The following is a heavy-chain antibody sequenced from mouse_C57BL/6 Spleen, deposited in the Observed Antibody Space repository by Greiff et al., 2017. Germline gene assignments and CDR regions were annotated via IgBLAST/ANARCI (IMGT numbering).Heavy chain of an antibody. Sequence: QVQLKQSGAELVKPGASVKLSCKASGYTFTEYTIHWVKQRSGQGLEWIGWFYPGSGSIKYNEKFKDKATLTADKSSSTVYMELSRLTSEDSAVYFCARHEGGYYGKEGYYFDYWGQGTTLTVSS. J-gene: IGHJ2*01. CDR2: FYPGSGSI. CDR3: ARHEGGYYGKEGYYFDY. CDR1: GYTFTEYT. D-gene: IGHD2-1*01. V-gene: IGHV1-62-2*01.